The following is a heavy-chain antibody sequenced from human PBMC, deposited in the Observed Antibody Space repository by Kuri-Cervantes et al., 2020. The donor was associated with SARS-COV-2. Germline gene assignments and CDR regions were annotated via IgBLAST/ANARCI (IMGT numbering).Heavy chain of an antibody. J-gene: IGHJ3*02. CDR3: ARGSTKDLAHAPI. Sequence: SVKVSCKASGYTFTGYYMHWVRQAPGQGLEWMGWINPNSGGTNYAQKFQGRVTMTRDTSIRPDYMELSRLGSDDTAVYYCARGSTKDLAHAPIWGQGTMVTVSS. CDR2: INPNSGGT. CDR1: GYTFTGYY. V-gene: IGHV1-2*02. D-gene: IGHD2-15*01.